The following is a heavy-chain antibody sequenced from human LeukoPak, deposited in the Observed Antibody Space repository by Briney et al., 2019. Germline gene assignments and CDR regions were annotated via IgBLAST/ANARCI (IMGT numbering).Heavy chain of an antibody. D-gene: IGHD3-3*01. CDR3: ARDFGKLGGLPRGYFDL. CDR2: IYYSGST. J-gene: IGHJ2*01. V-gene: IGHV4-31*03. CDR1: GGSISSGGYY. Sequence: PSETLSLTCTVSGGSISSGGYYWSWIRQHPGKGLEWIGYIYYSGSTYYNPSLKSRVTISVDTSKNQFSLKLSSVTAADTAVYYCARDFGKLGGLPRGYFDLWGRGTLVTVSS.